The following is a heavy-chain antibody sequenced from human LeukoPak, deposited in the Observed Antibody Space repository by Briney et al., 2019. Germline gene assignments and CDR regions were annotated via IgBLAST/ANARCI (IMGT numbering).Heavy chain of an antibody. V-gene: IGHV3-7*01. Sequence: GGSLRLSCAASGFTFSSYWMSWVRQAPGKGLEWVANIKQDGSEKYYVDSVKGRFTISRDNSKNTLYLQMNSLRAEDTAVYYCARTGPAYDSSGQPLHWGQGTLVTVSS. CDR3: ARTGPAYDSSGQPLH. CDR2: IKQDGSEK. J-gene: IGHJ4*02. D-gene: IGHD3-22*01. CDR1: GFTFSSYW.